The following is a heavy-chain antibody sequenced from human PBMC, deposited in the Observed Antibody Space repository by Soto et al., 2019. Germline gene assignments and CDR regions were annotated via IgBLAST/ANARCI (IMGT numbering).Heavy chain of an antibody. CDR3: ARDGVGITTFFGYFDY. J-gene: IGHJ4*02. Sequence: QVQLVQSGGGVVQPERSLRLSCEASGFNFRGYGMHWVRQAPGKGLEWVAITRHDGSNTYYADSVRGRFTISRDNSKNTLYLQMNSLRVEDTALYYCARDGVGITTFFGYFDYWGQGTLITVSS. V-gene: IGHV3-33*01. D-gene: IGHD1-26*01. CDR1: GFNFRGYG. CDR2: TRHDGSNT.